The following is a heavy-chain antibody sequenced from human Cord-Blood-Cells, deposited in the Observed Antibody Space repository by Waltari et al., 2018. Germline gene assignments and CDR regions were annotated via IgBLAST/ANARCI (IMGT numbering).Heavy chain of an antibody. CDR3: ARGGPYSSSSFDY. D-gene: IGHD6-6*01. V-gene: IGHV4-38-2*02. J-gene: IGHJ4*02. CDR2: IYHSGST. Sequence: QVQLQESGPGLVKPSETLSLTCTVSGYSISSGYYWGWIRQPPGRGLEWIGRIYHSGSTYYNPSLKSRVTISVDTSKNQFSLKLSSVTAADTAMYYCARGGPYSSSSFDYWGQGTLVTVSS. CDR1: GYSISSGYY.